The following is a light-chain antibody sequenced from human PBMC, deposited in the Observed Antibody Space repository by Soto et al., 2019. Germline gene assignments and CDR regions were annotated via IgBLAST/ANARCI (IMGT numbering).Light chain of an antibody. CDR2: GAS. J-gene: IGKJ5*01. CDR1: QSVSNNY. CDR3: QQYGSSAPIT. V-gene: IGKV3-20*01. Sequence: EIVLTQSPGTLSLSPAERSTLSFISIQSVSNNYLAWYQQKPGQAPRLLIYGASNRATGIPDRFSGSGSETDFTLTISRLEPEDFALYYCQQYGSSAPITFGQGTRLEI.